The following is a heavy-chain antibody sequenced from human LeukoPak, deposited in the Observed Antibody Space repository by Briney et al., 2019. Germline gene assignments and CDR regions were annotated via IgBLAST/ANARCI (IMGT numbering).Heavy chain of an antibody. D-gene: IGHD6-25*01. CDR3: ARAGGYRRGSFDP. Sequence: SETLSLTCTVSGGSVSSGSYYWSWIRQPPGKGLEWIGYIYYSGSTNYNPSLKSRVTISVDTSKNQFSLKLSSVTAADTAVYYCARAGGYRRGSFDPWGQGTLVTVSS. CDR1: GGSVSSGSYY. J-gene: IGHJ5*02. V-gene: IGHV4-61*01. CDR2: IYYSGST.